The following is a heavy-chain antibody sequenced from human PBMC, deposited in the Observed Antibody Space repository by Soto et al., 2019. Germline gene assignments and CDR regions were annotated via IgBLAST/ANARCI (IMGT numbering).Heavy chain of an antibody. V-gene: IGHV4-4*07. CDR3: AKVFSNFWHYFDY. Sequence: PSETLSLTCSVSGGPISPYYWSWIRQSAGKGLEWIGRIYFSGSTNYNPPLKSRVTMSVDKSKNQFSLKLSSLTAADTAVYYCAKVFSNFWHYFDYWGQGILVTVSS. CDR1: GGPISPYY. CDR2: IYFSGST. D-gene: IGHD1-7*01. J-gene: IGHJ4*02.